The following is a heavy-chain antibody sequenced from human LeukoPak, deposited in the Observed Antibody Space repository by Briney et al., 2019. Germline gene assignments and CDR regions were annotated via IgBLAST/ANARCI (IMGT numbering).Heavy chain of an antibody. J-gene: IGHJ4*02. V-gene: IGHV1-69*02. CDR3: ARGLAYCGGDCYSGVGY. Sequence: SVKVSCKXSGGTFSSYTISWVRQAPGQGLEWMGRIISILGIANYSQKFQGRVTITADKSTSTAYMELSSLRSEDTAVYYCARGLAYCGGDCYSGVGYWGQGTLVTVSS. D-gene: IGHD2-21*01. CDR1: GGTFSSYT. CDR2: IISILGIA.